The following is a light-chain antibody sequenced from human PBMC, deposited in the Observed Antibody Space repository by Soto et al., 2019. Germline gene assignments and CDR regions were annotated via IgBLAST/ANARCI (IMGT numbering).Light chain of an antibody. Sequence: DNVLTQSPDSLAVSLGERATINCKSSQSVLYSSNNKNYLTWYQQRAGQPPKMLIYWASTRESGVPDRFSGSESGTAFTLPISSLQAEDVAVYYCQQYYSFPYTFGQGTKLEIK. CDR1: QSVLYSSNNKNY. V-gene: IGKV4-1*01. J-gene: IGKJ2*01. CDR2: WAS. CDR3: QQYYSFPYT.